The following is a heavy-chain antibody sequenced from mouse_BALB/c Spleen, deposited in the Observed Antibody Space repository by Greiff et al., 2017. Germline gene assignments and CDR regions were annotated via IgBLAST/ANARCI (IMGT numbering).Heavy chain of an antibody. Sequence: EVKVEESGGGLVKPGGSLKLSCAASGFTFSSYAMSWVRQTPEKRLEWVASISSGGSTYYPDSVKGRFTISRDNARNILYLQMSSLRSEDTAMYYWAVRYYGSSYGFEYRGQGNTLTGSS. CDR2: ISSGGST. D-gene: IGHD1-1*01. J-gene: IGHJ2*01. V-gene: IGHV5-6-5*01. CDR3: AVRYYGSSYGFEY. CDR1: GFTFSSYA.